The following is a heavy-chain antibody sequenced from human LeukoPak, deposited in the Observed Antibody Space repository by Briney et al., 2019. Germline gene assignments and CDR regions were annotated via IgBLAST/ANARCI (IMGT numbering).Heavy chain of an antibody. J-gene: IGHJ4*02. CDR1: GFTFSSYS. Sequence: GGSLRLSCAASGFTFSSYSMNWVRQAPGKGLEWVSSISSSSSYIYYADSVKGRFTISRDNAKNSLYLQMNSLRAEDTAVYYCARGDRYSSSLFGEVDYWGQGTLVTVSS. V-gene: IGHV3-21*01. CDR3: ARGDRYSSSLFGEVDY. D-gene: IGHD6-13*01. CDR2: ISSSSSYI.